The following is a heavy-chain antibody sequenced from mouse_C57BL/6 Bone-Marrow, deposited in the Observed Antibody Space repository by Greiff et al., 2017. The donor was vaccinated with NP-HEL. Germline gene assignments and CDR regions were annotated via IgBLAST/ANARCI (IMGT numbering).Heavy chain of an antibody. V-gene: IGHV1-39*01. D-gene: IGHD1-1*01. J-gene: IGHJ3*01. CDR1: GYSFTDYN. CDR3: ARERYYGSSPWAWFAY. Sequence: VQLQQSGPELVKPGASVKISCKASGYSFTDYNMNWVKQSNGKSLEWIGVINPNYGTTSYNQTFKGKATLTVDQSSSTAYMQLNSLTSEDSAVYYCARERYYGSSPWAWFAYWGQGTLVTVSA. CDR2: INPNYGTT.